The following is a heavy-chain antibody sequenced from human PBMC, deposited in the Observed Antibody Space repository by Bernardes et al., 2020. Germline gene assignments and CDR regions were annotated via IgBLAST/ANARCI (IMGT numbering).Heavy chain of an antibody. Sequence: GGSLRLSCAASGFTFSSYAMSWVRQAPGKGLELVSAISGSGGSTYYADSVKGRFTISRDNSKNTLYLQMNSLRAEDTAVYYCAKMWDYGDHGDYWGQGTLVTVSS. CDR1: GFTFSSYA. J-gene: IGHJ4*02. CDR3: AKMWDYGDHGDY. D-gene: IGHD4-17*01. CDR2: ISGSGGST. V-gene: IGHV3-23*01.